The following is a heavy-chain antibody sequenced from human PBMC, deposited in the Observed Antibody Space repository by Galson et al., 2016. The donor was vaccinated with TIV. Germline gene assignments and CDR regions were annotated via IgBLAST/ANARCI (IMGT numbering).Heavy chain of an antibody. Sequence: SETLSLTCTAYGGSFSGSSWSWLRQPPGKGLEWIGEINDSGSINFNPSLKSRLKISVDTSKHQFSLRLTSLTAADTAVYFFARQVTTRPRAGLDVWGQGTTVTVSS. CDR1: GGSFSGSS. D-gene: IGHD4-17*01. J-gene: IGHJ6*02. CDR2: INDSGSI. V-gene: IGHV4-34*01. CDR3: ARQVTTRPRAGLDV.